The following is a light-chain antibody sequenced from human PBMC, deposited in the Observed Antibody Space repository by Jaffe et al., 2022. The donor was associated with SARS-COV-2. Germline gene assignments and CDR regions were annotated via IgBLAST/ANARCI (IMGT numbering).Light chain of an antibody. Sequence: EIVLTQSPGTLSLSPGERATLSCRASQSVSSNFLSWYQQKPGQAPRLLIYGASSRAPGIPDRFSGSGSGTDFTLSISRLEPEDFALYYCQQYGSSPRTFGQGTKLEI. CDR2: GAS. J-gene: IGKJ2*01. V-gene: IGKV3-20*01. CDR1: QSVSSNF. CDR3: QQYGSSPRT.